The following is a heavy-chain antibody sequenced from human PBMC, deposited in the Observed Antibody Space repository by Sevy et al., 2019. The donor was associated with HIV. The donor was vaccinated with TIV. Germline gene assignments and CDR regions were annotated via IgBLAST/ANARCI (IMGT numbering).Heavy chain of an antibody. CDR2: ISYTGNT. V-gene: IGHV4-30-4*01. D-gene: IGHD6-6*01. J-gene: IGHJ5*02. CDR3: ARDATEYTSSSGWFDP. CDR1: GGSINSGNYY. Sequence: SETLSLTCTVSGGSINSGNYYWHWIRQPPGKGLEWIGYISYTGNTYYNPSLKSPVTISVDTSNNQFSLRLTSVTAADTAVYYGARDATEYTSSSGWFDPWGQGTLVTVSS.